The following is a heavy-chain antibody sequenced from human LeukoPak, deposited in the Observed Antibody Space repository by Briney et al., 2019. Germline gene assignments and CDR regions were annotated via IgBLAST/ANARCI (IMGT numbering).Heavy chain of an antibody. J-gene: IGHJ6*03. CDR1: GFTVSSNY. Sequence: PGGSLRLSCAASGFTVSSNYMSWVRQAPGKGLEWVSVIYSGGSTYYADSVKGRFTISRDNSKNTLYLQMNSLRAEDTAVYYCARYAAAAGPRYYYYYYMDVWGKGTTVTVSS. V-gene: IGHV3-53*01. D-gene: IGHD6-13*01. CDR2: IYSGGST. CDR3: ARYAAAAGPRYYYYYYMDV.